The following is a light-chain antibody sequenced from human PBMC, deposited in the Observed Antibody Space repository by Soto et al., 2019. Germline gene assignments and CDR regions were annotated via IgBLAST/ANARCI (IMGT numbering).Light chain of an antibody. CDR2: DVS. CDR1: SSDVGGYNY. Sequence: QSALTQPASVSGSPGQSITISCTGTSSDVGGYNYVSWYQQHPGKAPKHMIYDVSNRPSGVSNRFSGSKSGNTASLTISGLQAEDEADYYCSSYTSSSTLYVFGTGTKVTVL. V-gene: IGLV2-14*01. J-gene: IGLJ1*01. CDR3: SSYTSSSTLYV.